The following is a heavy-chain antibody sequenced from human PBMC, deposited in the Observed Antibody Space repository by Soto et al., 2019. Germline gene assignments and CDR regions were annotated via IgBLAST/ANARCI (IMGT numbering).Heavy chain of an antibody. CDR2: ISYSWNT. CDR3: GTVRASWYVDY. Sequence: QVQLQESGPGLVKPSQTLSLTCTVSGGSISSGGYYWSWIRQPPGKGLEWIAYISYSWNTYYNPSLTXRXSXSPXTCKNQFSLELKSVTVADTAVYYCGTVRASWYVDYWGQGTLVTVSS. D-gene: IGHD2-2*01. CDR1: GGSISSGGYY. V-gene: IGHV4-30-4*01. J-gene: IGHJ4*02.